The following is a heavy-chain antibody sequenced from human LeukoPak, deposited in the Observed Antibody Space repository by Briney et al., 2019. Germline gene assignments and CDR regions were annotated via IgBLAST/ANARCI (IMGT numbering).Heavy chain of an antibody. CDR2: ISSSSSTI. J-gene: IGHJ3*02. CDR3: ARERYPAYRAFDI. Sequence: GGSLRLSCAASGFTFSSYSMTWVRQAPGKGLEWVSYISSSSSTIYYADSVKGRFTISGDNAKNSLYLQMNSLRAEDTAVYYCARERYPAYRAFDIWGQGTMVTVSS. V-gene: IGHV3-48*04. D-gene: IGHD3-9*01. CDR1: GFTFSSYS.